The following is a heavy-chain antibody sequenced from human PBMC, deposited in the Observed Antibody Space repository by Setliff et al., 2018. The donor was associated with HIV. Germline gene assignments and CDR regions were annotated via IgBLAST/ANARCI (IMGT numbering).Heavy chain of an antibody. CDR3: ASPRSLLVWYDAFDI. J-gene: IGHJ3*02. D-gene: IGHD3-16*01. CDR2: INHSGST. V-gene: IGHV4-34*01. Sequence: SETLSLTCAVYGGSLSGYHWSWIRQSPEKGLEWIGEINHSGSTNYNPSLKSRVTMSVDTSKNQFSLTLSSVTAADTAVYYCASPRSLLVWYDAFDIWGQGTMVTVSS. CDR1: GGSLSGYH.